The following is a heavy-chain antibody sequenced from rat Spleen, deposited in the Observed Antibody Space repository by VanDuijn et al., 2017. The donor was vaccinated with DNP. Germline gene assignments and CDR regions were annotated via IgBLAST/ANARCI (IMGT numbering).Heavy chain of an antibody. CDR1: GYSITRNY. Sequence: EVQLQESGPGLVKPSQSLSLTCSVTGYSITRNYWGWIRKLPGNKMEWIGHINYSARTTYNPSLKSRISITRDTSKNQFFLHLNSVTTEDTATYYCARWSDYFDYWGQGVTVTVSS. V-gene: IGHV3-1*01. J-gene: IGHJ2*01. CDR2: INYSART. CDR3: ARWSDYFDY.